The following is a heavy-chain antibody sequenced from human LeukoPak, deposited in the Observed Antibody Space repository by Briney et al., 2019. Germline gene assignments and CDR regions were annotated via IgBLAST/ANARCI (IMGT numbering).Heavy chain of an antibody. D-gene: IGHD3-10*01. V-gene: IGHV7-4-1*02. CDR3: APTMVRGYYYYGMDV. CDR1: GYTFTSYA. CDR2: INTNTGNP. Sequence: ASVKVSCKASGYTFTSYAMNWVRQAPGQGLEWMGWINTNTGNPTYAQGFTGRFVFSLDTSVSTAYLQISSLKAEDTAVYYCAPTMVRGYYYYGMDVWGQGTTVTVSS. J-gene: IGHJ6*02.